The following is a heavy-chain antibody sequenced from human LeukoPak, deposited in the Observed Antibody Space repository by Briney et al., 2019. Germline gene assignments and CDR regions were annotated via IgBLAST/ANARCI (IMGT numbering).Heavy chain of an antibody. Sequence: NASETLSLTCTVSGGSIGQDYWNWIRQPPGRGLEWIGHISNSGSANYNPSLKSRVTISVDRSKSQFSLRLNSMTAADTAFYYCATAPNPDYFDYWGQGTLATVSS. CDR1: GGSIGQDY. CDR3: ATAPNPDYFDY. CDR2: ISNSGSA. D-gene: IGHD3-16*01. V-gene: IGHV4-59*01. J-gene: IGHJ4*02.